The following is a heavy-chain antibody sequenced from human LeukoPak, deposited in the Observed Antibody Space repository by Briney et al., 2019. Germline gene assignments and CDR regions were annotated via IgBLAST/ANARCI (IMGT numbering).Heavy chain of an antibody. V-gene: IGHV3-23*01. J-gene: IGHJ4*02. CDR2: ITASSGTI. Sequence: GGSLRLSCAASGFSISRSSMNWVRQAPGKGLEWVSYITASSGTIYYADSVKGRFTISRDNSKDTLYLQMNSLRAEDTAVYYCAKDGSRFDYWGQGTLVTVSS. CDR1: GFSISRSS. CDR3: AKDGSRFDY.